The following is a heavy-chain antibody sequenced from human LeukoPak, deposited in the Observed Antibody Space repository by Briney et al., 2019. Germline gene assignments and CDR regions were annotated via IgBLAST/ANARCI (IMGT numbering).Heavy chain of an antibody. CDR1: GGSISSYY. CDR2: IYYSGST. J-gene: IGHJ6*03. V-gene: IGHV4-59*01. Sequence: SETLSLTCTVSGGSISSYYWSWIRQPPGKGLEWIGYIYYSGSTNYNHSLKSRVTISVDTSKNQFSLKLRSVTAADTAVYYCARAQSPGYSHYYYYMDVWGKGTTVTVSS. D-gene: IGHD3-9*01. CDR3: ARAQSPGYSHYYYYMDV.